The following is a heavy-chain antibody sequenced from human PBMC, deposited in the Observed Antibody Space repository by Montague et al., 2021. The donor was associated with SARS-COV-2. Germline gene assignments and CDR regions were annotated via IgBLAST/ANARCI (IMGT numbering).Heavy chain of an antibody. CDR2: IYDSGST. D-gene: IGHD2-15*01. CDR3: AREGGTKSSHWWGAFDS. Sequence: SETLSLTCIVSGSSVRSYYWSWIRQPPGKGLEWIGYIYDSGSTNYNPSLKSRVTISVDTSKNQFSLKLSSVTAADTAVYYCAREGGTKSSHWWGAFDSWGHGTLVTVSS. CDR1: GSSVRSYY. J-gene: IGHJ4*03. V-gene: IGHV4-59*02.